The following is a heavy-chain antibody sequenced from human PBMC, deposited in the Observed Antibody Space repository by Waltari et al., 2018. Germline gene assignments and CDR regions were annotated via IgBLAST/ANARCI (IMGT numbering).Heavy chain of an antibody. D-gene: IGHD1-26*01. CDR1: GGSIDSGSSY. Sequence: QVQLQESGPGLVKPSQTLSLTCTVSGGSIDSGSSYWRWIRQPAGKGLEWIGRIYTSGSTNYNPSLKSRVTISVDTSKNQFSLNLSSVTAADTAVYYCARGPLLSKVDYWGQGTLVTVSS. CDR2: IYTSGST. CDR3: ARGPLLSKVDY. J-gene: IGHJ4*02. V-gene: IGHV4-61*02.